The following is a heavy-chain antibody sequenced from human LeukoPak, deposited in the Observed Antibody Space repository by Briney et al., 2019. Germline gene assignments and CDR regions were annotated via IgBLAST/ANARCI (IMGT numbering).Heavy chain of an antibody. CDR2: ISSSSSYI. CDR1: GFTFSSYC. V-gene: IGHV3-21*01. J-gene: IGHJ4*02. D-gene: IGHD6-13*01. CDR3: ARVGQQLVDSFDY. Sequence: GGSLRPSCAASGFTFSSYCMNWVRQAPGKGLEWVSSISSSSSYIYYADSVKGRFTISRDTAKNSLYLQMNSLRAEDTAVYYCARVGQQLVDSFDYWGQGTLVTVSS.